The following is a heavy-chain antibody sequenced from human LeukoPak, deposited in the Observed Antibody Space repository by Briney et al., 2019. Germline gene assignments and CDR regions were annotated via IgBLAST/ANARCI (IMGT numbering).Heavy chain of an antibody. CDR1: GYTSTGYY. J-gene: IGHJ5*02. CDR3: ARGQIRTYCSSTSCHYNWFDP. V-gene: IGHV1-2*06. CDR2: INPNSGGT. Sequence: ASVKVSCKASGYTSTGYYMHWVRQAPGQGLEWMGRINPNSGGTNYAQKLQGRVTMTRDTSISTAYMELSRLRSDDTAVYYCARGQIRTYCSSTSCHYNWFDPWGQGTLVTVSS. D-gene: IGHD2-2*01.